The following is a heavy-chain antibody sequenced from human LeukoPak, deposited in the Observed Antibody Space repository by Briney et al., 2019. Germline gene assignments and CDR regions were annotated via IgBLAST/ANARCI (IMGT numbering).Heavy chain of an antibody. CDR2: ISSSSSYI. Sequence: GGSLGLSCAASGFTLSSYSMNWVRQAPGKGLEWVSSISSSSSYIYYADSVKGRFTISRDNAKNSLYLQMNSLRAEDTAVYYCASFAAAYYFDYWGQGTLVTVSS. CDR3: ASFAAAYYFDY. V-gene: IGHV3-21*01. J-gene: IGHJ4*02. CDR1: GFTLSSYS. D-gene: IGHD6-13*01.